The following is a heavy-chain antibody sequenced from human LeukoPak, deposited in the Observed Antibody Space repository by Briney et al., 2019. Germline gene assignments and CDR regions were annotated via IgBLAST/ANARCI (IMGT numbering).Heavy chain of an antibody. D-gene: IGHD3-3*01. CDR3: ARDSFAYDFWSGYFDY. CDR1: GYTFTSYD. V-gene: IGHV1-8*01. CDR2: MNPNSGNT. J-gene: IGHJ4*02. Sequence: ASVKVSCKASGYTFTSYDINWVRQATGQGLEWMGWMNPNSGNTGYAQKFQGRVTMTRNTSISTAYMELSSLRSEDTAVYYCARDSFAYDFWSGYFDYWGQGTLVTVSS.